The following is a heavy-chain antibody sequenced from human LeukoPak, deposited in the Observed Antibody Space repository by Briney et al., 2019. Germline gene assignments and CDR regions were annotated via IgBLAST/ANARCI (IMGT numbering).Heavy chain of an antibody. CDR3: ARSIYNYVWGSYDY. CDR1: GFTFSSYE. Sequence: PGGSLRLSCVGSGFTFSSYEMNWVRQAPGRGLEWVSIIYTGGTTHYADSVKGRFTISRDNSKNTLYLQMNSLRAEDTAVYYCARSIYNYVWGSYDYWGQGTLVTVSS. V-gene: IGHV3-66*01. D-gene: IGHD3-16*01. J-gene: IGHJ4*02. CDR2: IYTGGTT.